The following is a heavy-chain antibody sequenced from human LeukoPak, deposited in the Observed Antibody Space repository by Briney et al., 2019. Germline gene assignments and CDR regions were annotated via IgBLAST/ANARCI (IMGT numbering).Heavy chain of an antibody. D-gene: IGHD4-23*01. Sequence: GASVKVSCKASGYTFSSYYMHWGRQAPGQRLEGMGIINPSGGSTSYAQKFQGRVTMTRDMSTSTVYMELSSLRSDDTAVYYCARDNSVEDTAWWFDPWGQETLVTVSS. J-gene: IGHJ5*02. CDR2: INPSGGST. CDR1: GYTFSSYY. CDR3: ARDNSVEDTAWWFDP. V-gene: IGHV1-46*01.